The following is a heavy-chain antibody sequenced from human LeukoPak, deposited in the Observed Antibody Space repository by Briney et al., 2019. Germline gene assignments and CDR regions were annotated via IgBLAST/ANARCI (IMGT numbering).Heavy chain of an antibody. Sequence: SETLSLTCTVSGDSITNYFWSWVRQPPGKGLEWIGYIYYTGNTNYKPSLKSRVTISEDTSTNQFSLRLRSVTAADTAVYYCARGRVAYSAYYFDYWGRGTLVTVSS. CDR2: IYYTGNT. J-gene: IGHJ4*02. CDR3: ARGRVAYSAYYFDY. D-gene: IGHD2-15*01. V-gene: IGHV4-59*01. CDR1: GDSITNYF.